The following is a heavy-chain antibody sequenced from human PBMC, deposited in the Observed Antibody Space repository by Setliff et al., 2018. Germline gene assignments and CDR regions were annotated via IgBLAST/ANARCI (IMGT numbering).Heavy chain of an antibody. CDR3: ARYDSSGYHYYYGMDV. V-gene: IGHV5-51*04. J-gene: IGHJ6*02. Sequence: GESLKISCKGSGYSFTSYWIAWVRQMPGKGLEWMGIIYPGDSDTRYSPSFQGQVTISADKPISTAYLQWSSLKASDTAMYYCARYDSSGYHYYYGMDVWGQGTTVTVS. CDR1: GYSFTSYW. D-gene: IGHD3-22*01. CDR2: IYPGDSDT.